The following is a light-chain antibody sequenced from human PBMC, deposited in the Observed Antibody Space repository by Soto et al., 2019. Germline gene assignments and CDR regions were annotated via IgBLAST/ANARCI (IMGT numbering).Light chain of an antibody. CDR2: DAS. Sequence: EIVLTQSPATLSLSPGERANLSCRASQSVGNVLAWYQQIPGQAPRLLIYDASSRATGIPARFSGSGSGTDFTLTISSLEPEDFAVYYCQQRDEWPRTFGGGTKVAIK. J-gene: IGKJ4*01. CDR3: QQRDEWPRT. CDR1: QSVGNV. V-gene: IGKV3-11*01.